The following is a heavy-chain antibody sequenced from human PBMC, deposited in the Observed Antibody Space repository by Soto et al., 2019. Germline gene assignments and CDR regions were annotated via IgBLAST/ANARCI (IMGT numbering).Heavy chain of an antibody. D-gene: IGHD2-15*01. J-gene: IGHJ4*02. V-gene: IGHV1-69*01. CDR2: IIPIFGTA. Sequence: QVQLVQSGAEVQKPGSSVKVSCKASGGTFSSYAISWVRQAPGQGLEWMGGIIPIFGTANYAQKFQGRVTITADESTSTAYMELSSLRSEDTAVYYCARGASLGYCSGGSCPNDYWGQGTLVTVSS. CDR1: GGTFSSYA. CDR3: ARGASLGYCSGGSCPNDY.